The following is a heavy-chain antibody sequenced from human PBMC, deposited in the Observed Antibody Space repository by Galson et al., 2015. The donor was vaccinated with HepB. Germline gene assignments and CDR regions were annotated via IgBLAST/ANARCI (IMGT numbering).Heavy chain of an antibody. CDR2: INPDHGNT. V-gene: IGHV1-18*04. Sequence: SVKVSCKASGYTFNTYGITYVRQAPGQGLEWVGWINPDHGNTKYAQKLQGRVTMTTDTSTSTAYMELRSLRSDDTAVYYCARGPWFGELTGILVLQHWGQGTLVTVSS. CDR3: ARGPWFGELTGILVLQH. CDR1: GYTFNTYG. J-gene: IGHJ1*01. D-gene: IGHD3-10*01.